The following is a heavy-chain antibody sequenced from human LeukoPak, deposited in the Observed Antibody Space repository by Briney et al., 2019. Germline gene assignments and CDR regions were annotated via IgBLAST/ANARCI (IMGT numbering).Heavy chain of an antibody. D-gene: IGHD3-10*01. V-gene: IGHV3-23*01. Sequence: GGSLRLSCAASGFTFSSYAMIWVRQAPGKGLEWVSSISGTGYSTYYADSVKGRFTMSRDNSKNTLYLQMNSLRAEDTAVYYCAGVLGVRDLAYFDYWGHGTLVTVSS. J-gene: IGHJ4*01. CDR1: GFTFSSYA. CDR2: ISGTGYST. CDR3: AGVLGVRDLAYFDY.